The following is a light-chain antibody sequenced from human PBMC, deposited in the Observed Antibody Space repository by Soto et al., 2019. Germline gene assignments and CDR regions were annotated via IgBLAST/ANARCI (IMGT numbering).Light chain of an antibody. J-gene: IGLJ2*01. CDR2: EVT. V-gene: IGLV2-14*01. CDR1: SSGVATYNY. CDR3: LSYTGGSTDVV. Sequence: QSALTQPASVSGSPGQSITISCTGTSSGVATYNYVSWYQQHPGKGPKLLIYEVTNRPSGVSNRFSGSKSGNTASLTISGLQAEDEADYYCLSYTGGSTDVVFGGGTKVTVL.